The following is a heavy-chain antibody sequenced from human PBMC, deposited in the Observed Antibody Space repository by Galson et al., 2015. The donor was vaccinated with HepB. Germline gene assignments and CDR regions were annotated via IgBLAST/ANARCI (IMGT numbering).Heavy chain of an antibody. CDR3: AKSGVRFGGDWYFDL. D-gene: IGHD3-10*01. CDR2: ISGSGGST. Sequence: SLRLSCAASGFAFSSYAMSWVRQAPGKGLEWVSAISGSGGSTYYADSVKGRFTISRDNSKNTLYLQMNSLRAEDTAVYYCAKSGVRFGGDWYFDLWGRGTLVTVSS. CDR1: GFAFSSYA. V-gene: IGHV3-23*01. J-gene: IGHJ2*01.